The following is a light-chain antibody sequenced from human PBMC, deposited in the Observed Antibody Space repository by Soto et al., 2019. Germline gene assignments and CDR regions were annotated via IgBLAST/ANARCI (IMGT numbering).Light chain of an antibody. J-gene: IGLJ2*01. V-gene: IGLV1-44*01. Sequence: LTQPPSASGTPGQRVTISCSGSSSNIGSNTVNWYQQLPGTAPKLLIYSNDQRPSGVPDRFSGSKSGTSASLAISGLQSEDEADYYCAAWDDSLNGPVFGGGTKVTVL. CDR3: AAWDDSLNGPV. CDR2: SND. CDR1: SSNIGSNT.